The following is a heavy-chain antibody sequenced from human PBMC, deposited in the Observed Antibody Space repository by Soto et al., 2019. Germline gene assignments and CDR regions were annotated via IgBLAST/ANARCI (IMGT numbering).Heavy chain of an antibody. D-gene: IGHD3-22*01. CDR2: MYFSGRT. Sequence: QVQLQESGPGPVRPSETLSLICSVSGVSISDTHCWGWIRQPPGKGLEWVGSMYFSGRTYYNPSLQSRVTISVDSSKNHFSLQLRSVTAADTAIYYCATNSDSHGLYFLHWGQGTLATVSS. CDR1: GVSISDTHC. CDR3: ATNSDSHGLYFLH. V-gene: IGHV4-39*01. J-gene: IGHJ4*02.